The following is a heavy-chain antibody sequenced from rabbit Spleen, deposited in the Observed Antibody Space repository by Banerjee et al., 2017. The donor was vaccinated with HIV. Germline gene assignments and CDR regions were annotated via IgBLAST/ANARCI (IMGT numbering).Heavy chain of an antibody. CDR1: GFSFSSSDY. V-gene: IGHV1S40*01. CDR3: ARWNTYTTDYHDL. Sequence: QSLEESGGDLVKPGASLTLTCTASGFSFSSSDYMCWVRQAPGKGLEWIACIYNGDGSTWYASWVNGRFTISKTSSTVDLKMTSLTAADTATYFCARWNTYTTDYHDLWGPGTLVTVS. CDR2: IYNGDGST. J-gene: IGHJ4*01. D-gene: IGHD7-1*01.